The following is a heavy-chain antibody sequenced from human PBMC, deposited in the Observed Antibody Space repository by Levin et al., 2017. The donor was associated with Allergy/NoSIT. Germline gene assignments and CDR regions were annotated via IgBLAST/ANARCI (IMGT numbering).Heavy chain of an antibody. CDR2: ISAYNGNT. D-gene: IGHD3-22*01. Sequence: GASVKVSCKASGYTFTSYGISWVRQAPGQGLEWMGWISAYNGNTNYAQKLQGRVTMTTDTSTSTAYMELRSLRSDDTAVYYCARNAVVIPPGGYYYYGMDGWGQGTTVTVSS. V-gene: IGHV1-18*01. CDR3: ARNAVVIPPGGYYYYGMDG. J-gene: IGHJ6*02. CDR1: GYTFTSYG.